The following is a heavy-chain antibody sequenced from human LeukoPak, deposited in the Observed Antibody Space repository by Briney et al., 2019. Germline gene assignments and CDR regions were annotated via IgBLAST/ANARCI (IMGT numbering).Heavy chain of an antibody. J-gene: IGHJ4*02. Sequence: SETLSLTCTVSGGSISSSSYYWGWIRQPPGKGLEWIGSIYYSGSTYYNPSLKSRVTMSVDTSKNQFSLKLSSVTAADTAVYYCARLRRSSSSSTYNDYWGQGTLVTVSS. D-gene: IGHD6-6*01. CDR3: ARLRRSSSSSTYNDY. CDR2: IYYSGST. V-gene: IGHV4-39*01. CDR1: GGSISSSSYY.